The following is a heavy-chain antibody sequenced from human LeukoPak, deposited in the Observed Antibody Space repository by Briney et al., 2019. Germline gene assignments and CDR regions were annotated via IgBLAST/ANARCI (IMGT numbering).Heavy chain of an antibody. J-gene: IGHJ6*02. Sequence: SETLSLTCTVSGGSIINYYWSWIRQPPGKGLEWLGYIYYSGSTSYNASLRSRVTISVDTSKNQFSLELSSVTAADTAVYYCARSSGGYYYYGMDVWGRGTTVTVSS. D-gene: IGHD3-10*01. CDR1: GGSIINYY. CDR3: ARSSGGYYYYGMDV. V-gene: IGHV4-59*01. CDR2: IYYSGST.